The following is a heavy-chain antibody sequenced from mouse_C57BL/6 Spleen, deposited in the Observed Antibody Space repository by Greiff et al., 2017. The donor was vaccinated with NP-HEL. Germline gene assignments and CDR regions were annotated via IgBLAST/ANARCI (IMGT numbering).Heavy chain of an antibody. CDR3: ASVRNWYFDV. CDR2: INPYNGGT. V-gene: IGHV1-19*01. Sequence: VQLQQSGPVLVKPGASVKMSCKASGYTFTDYYMNWVKQSHGKSLEWIGVINPYNGGTSYNQKFKGKATLTVDKSSSTAYMELNSLTSEDSAVYYCASVRNWYFDVWGTGTTVTVSS. D-gene: IGHD2-14*01. J-gene: IGHJ1*03. CDR1: GYTFTDYY.